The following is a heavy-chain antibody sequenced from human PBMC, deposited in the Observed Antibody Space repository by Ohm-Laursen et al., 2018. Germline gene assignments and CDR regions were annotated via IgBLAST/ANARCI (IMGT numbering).Heavy chain of an antibody. Sequence: SLRLSCAASGFTFSSHAMTWVRQAPGKGLEMVSSINPSGSSIDYADSVKGRFIISRDNGKNSLYLQMNGLRVEDTAVYYCAKDPNRGSGCWGQGTLVTVSS. D-gene: IGHD3-10*01. CDR3: AKDPNRGSGC. CDR1: GFTFSSHA. CDR2: INPSGSSI. J-gene: IGHJ4*02. V-gene: IGHV3-21*01.